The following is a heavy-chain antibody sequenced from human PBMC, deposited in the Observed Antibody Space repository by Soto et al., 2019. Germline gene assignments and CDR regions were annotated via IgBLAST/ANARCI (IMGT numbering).Heavy chain of an antibody. V-gene: IGHV3-23*01. CDR1: GFTFSNYA. J-gene: IGHJ6*02. D-gene: IGHD3-16*02. Sequence: GGSLRLSCAASGFTFSNYAVTWVRQAPGKGLEWVSTISGSGGSTYYADSVKGRFTISRDNSKNTLYLQMNSLRAEDTAVYYCAKGQDYVWGSYRPPYYYYGMDVWGQGTTVTV. CDR3: AKGQDYVWGSYRPPYYYYGMDV. CDR2: ISGSGGST.